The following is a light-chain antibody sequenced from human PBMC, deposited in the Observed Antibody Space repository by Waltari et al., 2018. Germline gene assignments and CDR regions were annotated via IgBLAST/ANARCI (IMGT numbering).Light chain of an antibody. CDR2: DVN. CDR3: YSYAGSSSFV. CDR1: ISHFGGLNY. Sequence: QSALTQPRSVSGSPGQSVPISCPGTISHFGGLNYVSWYPQHQGKTPNLMIYDVNNRPSGVPERFSGSKSGNTASLTISGLQGEDEADYYCYSYAGSSSFVFGTGTEIIVL. V-gene: IGLV2-11*01. J-gene: IGLJ1*01.